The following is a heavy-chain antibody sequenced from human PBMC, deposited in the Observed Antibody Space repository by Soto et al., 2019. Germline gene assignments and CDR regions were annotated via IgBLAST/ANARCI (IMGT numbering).Heavy chain of an antibody. CDR2: IIPIFGTA. CDR1: GGTFSSYA. CDR3: ARGTYYYGSGSLGDYYYGMDV. Sequence: GASVKVYCKASGGTFSSYAISWVRQAPGQVLEWMGGIIPIFGTANYAQKFQGRVTITADESTSTAYMELSSLRSEDTAVYYCARGTYYYGSGSLGDYYYGMDVWGQGTTVTVS. V-gene: IGHV1-69*01. D-gene: IGHD3-10*01. J-gene: IGHJ6*02.